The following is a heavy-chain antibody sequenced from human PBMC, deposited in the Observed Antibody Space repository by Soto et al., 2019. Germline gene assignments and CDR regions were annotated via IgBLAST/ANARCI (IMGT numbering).Heavy chain of an antibody. J-gene: IGHJ5*02. Sequence: GRALRLSCAASGFIFENFGMTWVRQAPGKGLEWISSISGSGFKKYYADSVKGRFTISRDNSKSTVYLELNNLSAEDTAVYHCAKNQGVELVPLATVDWFDPWGQGSVVTVSS. CDR3: AKNQGVELVPLATVDWFDP. CDR1: GFIFENFG. D-gene: IGHD1-26*01. V-gene: IGHV3-23*01. CDR2: ISGSGFKK.